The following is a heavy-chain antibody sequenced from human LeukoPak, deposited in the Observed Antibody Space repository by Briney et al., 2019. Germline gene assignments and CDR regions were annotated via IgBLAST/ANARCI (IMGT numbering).Heavy chain of an antibody. D-gene: IGHD3-10*01. J-gene: IGHJ6*02. V-gene: IGHV3-21*01. CDR2: ISSSSSYI. CDR1: GFTFSSYS. CDR3: ARVVLGSGTAYYYYGMDV. Sequence: KTGGSLRLSCAASGFTFSSYSMNWVRQAPGKGLEWVSSISSSSSYIYYADSVKGRFTISRDNAKNSLYLQMNSLRAEDTAVYYCARVVLGSGTAYYYYGMDVWGQGTTVTVSS.